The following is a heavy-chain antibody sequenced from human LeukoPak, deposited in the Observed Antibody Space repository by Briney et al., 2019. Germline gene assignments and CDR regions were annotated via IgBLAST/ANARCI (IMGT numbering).Heavy chain of an antibody. V-gene: IGHV5-51*01. D-gene: IGHD1-26*01. J-gene: IGHJ4*02. CDR1: GYNFASYW. CDR3: ARHVSLSGSYSFDY. CDR2: IYPGDSDT. Sequence: GESLKISCKSSGYNFASYWIGWVRQMPGKGLEWMGIIYPGDSDTSYSPSFQGQVTISADKSINTAYLQWNSLKASDTAMYYCARHVSLSGSYSFDYWGQGTLVTVSS.